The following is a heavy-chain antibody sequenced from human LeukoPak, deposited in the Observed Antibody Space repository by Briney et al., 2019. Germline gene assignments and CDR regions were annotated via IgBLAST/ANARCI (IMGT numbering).Heavy chain of an antibody. V-gene: IGHV4-39*07. CDR1: GGSISSSSYY. J-gene: IGHJ6*02. CDR3: ARLIYYDSSGYYSTSRYYYGMDV. CDR2: IYYSGST. Sequence: PSETLSLTCTVSGGSISSSSYYWGWIRQPPGKGLEWIGSIYYSGSTNYNPSLKSRVTISLDTSKNQFSLKLSSVTAADTAVFYCARLIYYDSSGYYSTSRYYYGMDVWGQGTTVTVSS. D-gene: IGHD3-22*01.